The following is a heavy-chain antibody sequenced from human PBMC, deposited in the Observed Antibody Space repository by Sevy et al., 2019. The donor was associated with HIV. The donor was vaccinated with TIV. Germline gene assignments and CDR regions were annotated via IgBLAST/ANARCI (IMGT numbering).Heavy chain of an antibody. CDR1: GFTFSSYW. CDR3: ASESTVVTSPWIDY. D-gene: IGHD2-21*02. J-gene: IGHJ4*02. Sequence: GGSLRLSCAASGFTFSSYWMHWVRHAPGKGLVWVSRINSDGSSTSYADSVKGRFTISRDNAKNTLYLQMNSLRAEDTAVYYCASESTVVTSPWIDYWGQGTLVTVSS. CDR2: INSDGSST. V-gene: IGHV3-74*01.